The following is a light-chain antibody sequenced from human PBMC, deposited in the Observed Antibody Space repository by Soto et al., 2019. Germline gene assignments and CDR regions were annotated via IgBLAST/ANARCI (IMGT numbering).Light chain of an antibody. CDR1: SSNIGSNT. Sequence: QSVLTQPPSASGTPGQRVTISCSGGSSNIGSNTVNWYQHLPGTAPKLLIYINNQRPSGVPDRFSGSKSGTSASLAISGLQSGDEADYYCCSYARPTFYAFATGTKLTVL. J-gene: IGLJ1*01. V-gene: IGLV1-44*01. CDR3: CSYARPTFYA. CDR2: INN.